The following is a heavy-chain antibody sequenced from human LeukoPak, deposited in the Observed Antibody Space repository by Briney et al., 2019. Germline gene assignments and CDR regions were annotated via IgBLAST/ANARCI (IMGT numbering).Heavy chain of an antibody. J-gene: IGHJ3*02. CDR2: ISWNSGDI. V-gene: IGHV3-9*01. Sequence: PGRSLRLSCAASGFTFDDYAMHWVRQAPGKGLEWVSGISWNSGDIGYADSVKGRFTISRDNAKNSLYLQMNSLRPEDTALYYCAEASDALVIWGQGTLVTVSS. CDR1: GFTFDDYA. CDR3: AEASDALVI.